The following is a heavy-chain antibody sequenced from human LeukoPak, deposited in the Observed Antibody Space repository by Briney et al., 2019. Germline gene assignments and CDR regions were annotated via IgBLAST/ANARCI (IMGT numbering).Heavy chain of an antibody. J-gene: IGHJ5*02. CDR2: IYYSGST. V-gene: IGHV4-59*08. CDR3: ARGIVVRGVIGWFDP. D-gene: IGHD3-10*01. Sequence: PSETLSLTCTVSGGPISSSYWSWIRQPPGKGLEWIGYIYYSGSTNYNPSLKSRVTISVDTSKNQFSLKLSSVTAADTAVYYCARGIVVRGVIGWFDPWGQGTLVTVSS. CDR1: GGPISSSY.